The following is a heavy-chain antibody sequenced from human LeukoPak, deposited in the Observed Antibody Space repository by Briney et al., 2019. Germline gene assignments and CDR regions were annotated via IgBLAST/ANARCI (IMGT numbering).Heavy chain of an antibody. CDR2: IIPIFGTA. J-gene: IGHJ6*02. V-gene: IGHV1-69*06. D-gene: IGHD2-15*01. Sequence: SVKVSCKASGGTFSSYAISWVRQAPGQGLEWMGGIIPIFGTANYAQKFQGRVTITADKSTSTAYMELSSLRSEDTAVYYCASSYCSGGSCSLRSRKYYYGMDVWGQGTTVTVSS. CDR3: ASSYCSGGSCSLRSRKYYYGMDV. CDR1: GGTFSSYA.